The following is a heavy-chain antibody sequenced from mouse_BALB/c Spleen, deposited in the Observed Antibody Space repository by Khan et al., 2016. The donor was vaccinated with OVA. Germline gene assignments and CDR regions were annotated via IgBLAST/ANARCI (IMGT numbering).Heavy chain of an antibody. V-gene: IGHV1-18*01. CDR3: ARGNYYGSTSWFGY. CDR2: INPNNGYT. J-gene: IGHJ3*01. D-gene: IGHD1-1*01. Sequence: VQLQQSGPELVKPGASVKISCKPSGYTFTEYTMHWVKQSHGKSLEWIGGINPNNGYTTYNQKFMGKATLTVDKFSSTACMELRSLTSEDSAVFYCARGNYYGSTSWFGYWGQGTLVTVSA. CDR1: GYTFTEYT.